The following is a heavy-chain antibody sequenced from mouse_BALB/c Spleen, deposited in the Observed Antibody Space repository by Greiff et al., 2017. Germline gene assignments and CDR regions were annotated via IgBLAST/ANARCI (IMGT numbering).Heavy chain of an antibody. J-gene: IGHJ2*01. CDR3: ARHGTTRDYFDY. CDR1: GFTFSSYT. D-gene: IGHD1-1*01. CDR2: ISNGGGST. V-gene: IGHV5-12-2*01. Sequence: EVQGVESGGGLVQPGGSLKLSCAASGFTFSSYTMSWVRQTPEKRLEWVAYISNGGGSTYYPDTVKGRFTISRDNAKNTLYLQMSSLKSEDTAMYYCARHGTTRDYFDYWGQGTTLTVSS.